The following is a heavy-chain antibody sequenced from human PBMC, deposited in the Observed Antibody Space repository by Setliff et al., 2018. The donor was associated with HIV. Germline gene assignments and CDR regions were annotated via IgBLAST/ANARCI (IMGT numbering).Heavy chain of an antibody. V-gene: IGHV3-74*03. Sequence: SLRLSCAASGFTFSPYWMHWVRQAPGKGLVWVSRINSDGTSTTYADSVKGRFTISRDNAKNTLYLQMNSLRAEDTAVYYCARDLSYDYDRSSDTFDYWGQGTLVTV. J-gene: IGHJ4*02. CDR3: ARDLSYDYDRSSDTFDY. D-gene: IGHD3-22*01. CDR1: GFTFSPYW. CDR2: INSDGTST.